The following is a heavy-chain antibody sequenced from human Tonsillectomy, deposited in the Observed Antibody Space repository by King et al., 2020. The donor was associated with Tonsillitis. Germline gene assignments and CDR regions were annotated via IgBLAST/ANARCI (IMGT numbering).Heavy chain of an antibody. CDR1: GFSFSSFA. CDR2: ISSNGGFT. Sequence: VQLVESGGGLVQPGGSLRLSCSASGFSFSSFAMHWVRQAPGKGLEYVSVISSNGGFTYYADSVKGRFTISRDNSKNTLYLQMSSLRPEDTAVYYCVKESSAMYGDFDYWGQGTLVTVSS. V-gene: IGHV3-64D*06. CDR3: VKESSAMYGDFDY. J-gene: IGHJ4*02. D-gene: IGHD2-8*01.